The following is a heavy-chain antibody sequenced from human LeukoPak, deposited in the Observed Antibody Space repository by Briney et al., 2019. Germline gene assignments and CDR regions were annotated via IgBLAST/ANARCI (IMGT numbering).Heavy chain of an antibody. CDR2: ISASGDRT. J-gene: IGHJ4*02. Sequence: PEGSLRLSCAASGFTSSSYDMAWVRQAPGKGLEWVSSISASGDRTYYADSVKGRFTISRDNSRNILYLQMTSLRAEDTAVYYCAKDGDGDYWGQGTLVTVSS. D-gene: IGHD2-21*02. CDR3: AKDGDGDY. CDR1: GFTSSSYD. V-gene: IGHV3-23*01.